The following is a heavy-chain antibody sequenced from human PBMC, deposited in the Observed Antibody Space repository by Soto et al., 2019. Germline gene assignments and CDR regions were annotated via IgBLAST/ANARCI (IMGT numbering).Heavy chain of an antibody. V-gene: IGHV2-5*02. J-gene: IGHJ4*02. Sequence: QITLKESGPSLVNPTQTLTVTCSFSGFSLTTSGVGVGWIRQPPGKALEWLALIYLDDDKRYSPSLNSRLTITKDTSKNQVVLTMTDMDPRDTGEVLTFDHWGQGALVTVSS. CDR3: FDH. CDR1: GFSLTTSGVG. D-gene: IGHD2-15*01. CDR2: IYLDDDK.